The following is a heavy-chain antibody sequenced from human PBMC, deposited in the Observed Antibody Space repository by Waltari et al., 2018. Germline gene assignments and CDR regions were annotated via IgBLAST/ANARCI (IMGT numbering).Heavy chain of an antibody. D-gene: IGHD1-7*01. CDR2: INPNSGGT. V-gene: IGHV1-2*06. CDR3: ASLGITGTTVAFDI. CDR1: GYTFTGYY. Sequence: QVQLVQSGAEVKKPGASVKVSCKASGYTFTGYYMHWVLPAPGQGLEWMGRINPNSGGTNYAQKFKGRVTMTRDTSISTAYMELSRLRSDDTAVYYCASLGITGTTVAFDIWGQGTMVTVSS. J-gene: IGHJ3*02.